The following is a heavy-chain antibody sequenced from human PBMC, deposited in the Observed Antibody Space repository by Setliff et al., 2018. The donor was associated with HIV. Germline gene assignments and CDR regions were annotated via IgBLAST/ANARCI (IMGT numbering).Heavy chain of an antibody. CDR2: MSYDGNNK. Sequence: LRLSCAASGFIFSSYAMHWVRQAPGKGLEWVAVMSYDGNNKYYADSVKGRFTISRDNSKNTLFLQMNSLSPEDTAVYYCARGCRVGWVFTYGMDVWGKGTLVTVSS. J-gene: IGHJ6*04. V-gene: IGHV3-30*01. CDR3: ARGCRVGWVFTYGMDV. D-gene: IGHD6-13*01. CDR1: GFIFSSYA.